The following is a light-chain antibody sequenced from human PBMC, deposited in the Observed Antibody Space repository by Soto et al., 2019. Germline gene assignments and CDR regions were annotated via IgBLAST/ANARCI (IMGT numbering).Light chain of an antibody. V-gene: IGKV3-20*01. J-gene: IGKJ2*01. Sequence: EIVLTQSPGILSLSPGEIATLSCRASQSVSSSYLAWYQQKPGQAPRLLIYGASRRATGIPDRFSGSGSGTDFTLTISRLEPEDFAVYYCQQYGSSPRTFGQGTKLEIK. CDR1: QSVSSSY. CDR2: GAS. CDR3: QQYGSSPRT.